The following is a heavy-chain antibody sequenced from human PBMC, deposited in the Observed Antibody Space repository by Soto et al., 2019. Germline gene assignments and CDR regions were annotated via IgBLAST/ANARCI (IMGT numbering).Heavy chain of an antibody. CDR1: RDTFSSCA. CDR2: ISGRGDAT. V-gene: IGHV3-23*01. Sequence: PGGYPKISCTLYRDTFSSCAMSWVRQAPGKGLEWLSAISGRGDATHYADSVKGRFTVSGDNSTNTLYLQMNSLRVEDTAVYYCASRFTIVLAPSAHFEYWGQGIFVSVSS. D-gene: IGHD2-8*02. J-gene: IGHJ4*02. CDR3: ASRFTIVLAPSAHFEY.